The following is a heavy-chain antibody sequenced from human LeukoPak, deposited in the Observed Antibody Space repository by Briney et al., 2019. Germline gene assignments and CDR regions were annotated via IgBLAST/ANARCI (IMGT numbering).Heavy chain of an antibody. V-gene: IGHV1-46*01. Sequence: ASVKVSCKASGYTLTSYYMPWLRQALGQGLEWMGIINPSGGSTSYAQKFQGRVTMTRDTSTSTVYMELSSLRSEDTAVYYCARSGLRFYDSSGFYDYWGQGTLVTVSS. CDR3: ARSGLRFYDSSGFYDY. D-gene: IGHD3-22*01. CDR1: GYTLTSYY. CDR2: INPSGGST. J-gene: IGHJ4*02.